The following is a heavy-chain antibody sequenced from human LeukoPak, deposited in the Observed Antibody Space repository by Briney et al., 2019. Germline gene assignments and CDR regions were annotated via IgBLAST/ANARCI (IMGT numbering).Heavy chain of an antibody. CDR1: GFTFRYFG. Sequence: RGSLRLSCSASGFTFRYFGIHWVRQAPGKGLEFVSGVSADGQTAHYIESVKGRLTISRDNSKSTLFLQMSSLKTEDTAVYYCVRRSGDWYDYWGQGTVVTVSS. D-gene: IGHD2-21*02. CDR2: VSADGQTA. J-gene: IGHJ4*02. CDR3: VRRSGDWYDY. V-gene: IGHV3-64D*06.